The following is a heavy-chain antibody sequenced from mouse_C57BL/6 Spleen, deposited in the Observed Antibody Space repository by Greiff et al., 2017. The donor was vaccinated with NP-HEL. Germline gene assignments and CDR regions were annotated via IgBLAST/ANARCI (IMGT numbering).Heavy chain of an antibody. V-gene: IGHV1-76*01. CDR3: ARMEDGYDYAMDY. CDR2: IYPGSGNT. Sequence: QVQLQQSGAELVRPGASVKLSCKASGYTFTDYYINWVKQRPGQGLEWIARIYPGSGNTYYNEKFKGKATLTAEKSSSTAYMQLSSLTSEDSAVYFCARMEDGYDYAMDYWGQGTSVTVSS. J-gene: IGHJ4*01. CDR1: GYTFTDYY. D-gene: IGHD2-2*01.